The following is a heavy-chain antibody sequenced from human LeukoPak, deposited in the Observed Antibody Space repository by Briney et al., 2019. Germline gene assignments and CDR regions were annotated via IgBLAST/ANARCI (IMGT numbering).Heavy chain of an antibody. CDR1: GYTFTSYA. CDR2: INAGNGNT. D-gene: IGHD3-22*01. V-gene: IGHV1-3*01. Sequence: GASVKVSCKASGYTFTSYAVHWVRQAPGQRLEWMGWINAGNGNTKYSQKFQGRVTITRDTSASTAYMELSSLRSEDTAVYCCARGSNYYDSSGLDYWGQGTLVTVSS. CDR3: ARGSNYYDSSGLDY. J-gene: IGHJ4*02.